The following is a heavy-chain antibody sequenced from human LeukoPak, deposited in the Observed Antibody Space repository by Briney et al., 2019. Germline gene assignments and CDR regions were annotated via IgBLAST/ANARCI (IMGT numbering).Heavy chain of an antibody. V-gene: IGHV4-39*01. CDR1: GDSISDINNY. Sequence: SETLTLSCTVSGDSISDINNYWGWICQPPGKELEWIGNIYYTGRTFYNPYLKSRVTISKYTSNNQFSLKQSSLSTPDTVVYYCARHGPTDHWSGYQFDSWGQGTLITVSS. CDR3: ARHGPTDHWSGYQFDS. J-gene: IGHJ4*02. CDR2: IYYTGRT. D-gene: IGHD3-3*01.